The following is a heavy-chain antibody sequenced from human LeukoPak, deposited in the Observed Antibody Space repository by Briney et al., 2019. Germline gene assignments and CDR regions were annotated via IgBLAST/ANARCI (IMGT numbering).Heavy chain of an antibody. D-gene: IGHD3-10*01. CDR1: GGTFSSYA. J-gene: IGHJ3*02. CDR3: ASEGGRDGSGTIGRNAFDI. Sequence: GASVKVSCKASGGTFSSYAISWVRQAPGQGLEWMGGIIPIFGTANYAQKFQGRVTITADKSTSTAYMELSSLRSEDTAVYYCASEGGRDGSGTIGRNAFDIWGQGTMVTVSS. CDR2: IIPIFGTA. V-gene: IGHV1-69*06.